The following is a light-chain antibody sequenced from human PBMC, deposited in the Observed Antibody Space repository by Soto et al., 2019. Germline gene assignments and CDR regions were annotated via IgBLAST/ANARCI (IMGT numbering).Light chain of an antibody. J-gene: IGKJ1*01. CDR3: QQYNDYSTWT. CDR2: DAS. Sequence: DIQMTQSPSTLSASVGDRVSITCRASQSIGRWLAWYQQKSGKAPKLLIFDASGLESGVPSRFSGSGSGTEFTLTISSLQPDDVATYYCQQYNDYSTWTFGQGTKVDIK. V-gene: IGKV1-5*01. CDR1: QSIGRW.